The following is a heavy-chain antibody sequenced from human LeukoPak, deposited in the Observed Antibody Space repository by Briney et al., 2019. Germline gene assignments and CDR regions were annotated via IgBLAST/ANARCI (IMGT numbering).Heavy chain of an antibody. CDR3: ARGGAAAGDFDY. J-gene: IGHJ4*02. V-gene: IGHV4-61*02. CDR1: GGSISSGSYY. Sequence: PSETLSLTCTVPGGSISSGSYYWSWIRQPAGKGLEWIGRIYTSGSTNYNPSLKSRVTISVDTSKNHFSLKLSSVTAADTAVYYCARGGAAAGDFDYWGQGTLVTVSS. D-gene: IGHD6-13*01. CDR2: IYTSGST.